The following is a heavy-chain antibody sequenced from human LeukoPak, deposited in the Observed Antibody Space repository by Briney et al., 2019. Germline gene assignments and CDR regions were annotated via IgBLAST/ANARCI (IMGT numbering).Heavy chain of an antibody. Sequence: GSLRLSCAASGFTFSAYSMNWVRQAPGKGLEWIGSIYYSGSTYYNPSLKSRVTISVDTSKNQFSLKLSSVTAADTAVYYCATSGAYCGGDCYSLFDYWGQGTLVTVSS. V-gene: IGHV4-59*05. D-gene: IGHD2-21*02. CDR2: IYYSGST. J-gene: IGHJ4*02. CDR3: ATSGAYCGGDCYSLFDY. CDR1: GFTFSAYS.